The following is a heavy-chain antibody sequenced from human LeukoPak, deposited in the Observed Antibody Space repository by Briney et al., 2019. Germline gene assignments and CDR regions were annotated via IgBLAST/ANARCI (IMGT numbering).Heavy chain of an antibody. Sequence: GGSLRLSCAASGFTFSGSSIHWVRQASGKGLEWVGRIRSKANSYATAYAASVAGRFTVSRDDSQNTAYLQMNSLKTEDAAVYYCSRYVDTPLDCWGQGALVTVSS. V-gene: IGHV3-73*01. J-gene: IGHJ4*02. CDR1: GFTFSGSS. D-gene: IGHD5-18*01. CDR3: SRYVDTPLDC. CDR2: IRSKANSYAT.